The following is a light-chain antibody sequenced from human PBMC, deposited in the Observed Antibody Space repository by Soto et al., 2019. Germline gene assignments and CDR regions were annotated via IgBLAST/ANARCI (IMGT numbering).Light chain of an antibody. Sequence: EIVMTQSPATLSVSPGERATLSCRASQSVSSNLAWYQQKPGQAPRLLIYRASTRATGIPARFSGSGSGTEVTLTISSLQSEDFAVYYCQQYNNWSVFGGGTKVEIK. V-gene: IGKV3-15*01. J-gene: IGKJ4*01. CDR1: QSVSSN. CDR3: QQYNNWSV. CDR2: RAS.